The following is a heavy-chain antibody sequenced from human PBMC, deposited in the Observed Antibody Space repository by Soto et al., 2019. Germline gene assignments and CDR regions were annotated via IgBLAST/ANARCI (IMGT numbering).Heavy chain of an antibody. D-gene: IGHD2-2*01. Sequence: PSETLSLTCTVSGGSISSSTYYWGWIRQPPGKGLEWIGTIYYSRSTYFNPSLKSRVTISVDTSKNQFSLKVNSVTAADTVVYYCARSPYADALDIWGQGTMVTVSS. V-gene: IGHV4-39*01. CDR2: IYYSRST. J-gene: IGHJ3*02. CDR3: ARSPYADALDI. CDR1: GGSISSSTYY.